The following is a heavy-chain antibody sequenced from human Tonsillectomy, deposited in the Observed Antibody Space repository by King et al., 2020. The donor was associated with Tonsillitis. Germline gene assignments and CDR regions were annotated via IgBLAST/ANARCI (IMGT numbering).Heavy chain of an antibody. V-gene: IGHV3-33*01. Sequence: VQLVESGGGVVQPGRSLRLSCAASGFTFSSYGMHWVRQAPGKGLEWVAVIWYDGSNKYYADSVKGRFTISRDNSKNTLYLQMNSLRAEATAVYYCARAIRYSSSWYPNWFDPWGQGTLVTVSS. CDR1: GFTFSSYG. D-gene: IGHD6-13*01. J-gene: IGHJ5*02. CDR2: IWYDGSNK. CDR3: ARAIRYSSSWYPNWFDP.